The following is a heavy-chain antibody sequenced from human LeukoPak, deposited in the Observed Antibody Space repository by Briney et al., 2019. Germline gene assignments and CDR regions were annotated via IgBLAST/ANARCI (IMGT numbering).Heavy chain of an antibody. D-gene: IGHD3-9*01. CDR1: GGSISSYY. CDR3: ARGRLTGYNYYYGMDV. CDR2: IYYSGST. V-gene: IGHV4-59*01. J-gene: IGHJ6*02. Sequence: SETLSLTCSVSGGSISSYYWSWIRQPPGKGLEWIGNIYYSGSTNYNPSLTSRLTISVDTSKNQFSLKLRSVTAADTAVYYCARGRLTGYNYYYGMDVWGQGTTVTVSS.